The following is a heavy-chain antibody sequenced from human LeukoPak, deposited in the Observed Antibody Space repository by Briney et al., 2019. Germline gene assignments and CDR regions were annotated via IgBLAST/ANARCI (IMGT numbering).Heavy chain of an antibody. Sequence: PGGSLRLSCAASGFTFSSYAMHWVRQAPGKGLEWVAVVSYDGSNKYYADSVKGRFTISRDNSKNTLYLQMNSLRAEDTAVYYCARVAYSVPDYWGQGTLVTVSS. V-gene: IGHV3-30*04. D-gene: IGHD3-10*02. CDR1: GFTFSSYA. J-gene: IGHJ4*02. CDR3: ARVAYSVPDY. CDR2: VSYDGSNK.